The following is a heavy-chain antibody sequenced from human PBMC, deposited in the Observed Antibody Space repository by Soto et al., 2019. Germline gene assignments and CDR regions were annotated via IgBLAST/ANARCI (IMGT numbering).Heavy chain of an antibody. CDR3: HTIFGTTYYYMDV. CDR1: GGSISSSSYY. J-gene: IGHJ6*03. V-gene: IGHV4-39*01. CDR2: IYYSGST. D-gene: IGHD3-3*01. Sequence: SETLSLTRTVSGGSISSSSYYWGWIRQPPGKGLEWIGSIYYSGSTYYNPSLKSRVTISVDTSKNQFSLKLSSVTAADTAVYYCHTIFGTTYYYMDVWGKGTTVTVSS.